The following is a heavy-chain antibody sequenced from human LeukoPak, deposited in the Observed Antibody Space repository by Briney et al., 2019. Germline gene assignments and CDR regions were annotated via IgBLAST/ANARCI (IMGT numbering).Heavy chain of an antibody. CDR3: AYYCSSTSCPDAFDI. D-gene: IGHD2-2*01. Sequence: ASVNVSCKASGYTFTSYYMHWVRQAPGQGLEWMGIINPSGGSTSYAQKFQGRVTMTRDTSTSTVYMELSSLRSEDTAVYYCAYYCSSTSCPDAFDIWGQGTMVTVSS. CDR1: GYTFTSYY. J-gene: IGHJ3*02. CDR2: INPSGGST. V-gene: IGHV1-46*01.